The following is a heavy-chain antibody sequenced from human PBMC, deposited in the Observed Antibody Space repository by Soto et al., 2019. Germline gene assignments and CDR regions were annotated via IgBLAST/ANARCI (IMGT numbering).Heavy chain of an antibody. V-gene: IGHV4-4*02. D-gene: IGHD3-10*01. CDR3: ATLHPGDGSGSYYTTPYYYYGMDV. J-gene: IGHJ6*02. CDR1: GGSISSSSYW. CDR2: IYHSGST. Sequence: SETLALSVTVSGGSISSSSYWGSCVRQPPGKGLEWMWEIYHSGSTNYNPSLKSRFTISVDKAKNQFSLKLSSVNAEDTAVYYCATLHPGDGSGSYYTTPYYYYGMDVCGQGTTVTVSS.